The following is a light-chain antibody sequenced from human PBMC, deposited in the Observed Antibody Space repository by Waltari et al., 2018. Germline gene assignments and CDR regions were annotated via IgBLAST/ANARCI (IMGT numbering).Light chain of an antibody. V-gene: IGKV3-15*01. CDR2: AAS. J-gene: IGKJ2*01. CDR1: QSVSNN. CDR3: QQYNEWPYT. Sequence: ETVMIQSPATLSVSPGERATLSCRASQSVSNNVAWFQQTLGQAPRLLIYAASSRSTNIPGRFGSSGSGTDFTLTISSLQAEDFAVYYCQQYNEWPYTFGQGTVLEI.